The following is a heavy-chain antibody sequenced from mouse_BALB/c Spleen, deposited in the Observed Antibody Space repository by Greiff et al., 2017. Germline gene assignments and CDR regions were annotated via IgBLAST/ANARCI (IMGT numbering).Heavy chain of an antibody. CDR3: AREGISTMITTRDYYYAMDY. J-gene: IGHJ4*01. Sequence: EVQGVESGGGLVKPGGSLKLSCAASGFTFSSYAMSWVRQTPEKRLEWVASISSGGSTYYPDSVKGRFTISRDNARNILYLQMSSLRSEDTAMYYCAREGISTMITTRDYYYAMDYWGQGTSVTVSS. V-gene: IGHV5-6-5*01. D-gene: IGHD2-4*01. CDR2: ISSGGST. CDR1: GFTFSSYA.